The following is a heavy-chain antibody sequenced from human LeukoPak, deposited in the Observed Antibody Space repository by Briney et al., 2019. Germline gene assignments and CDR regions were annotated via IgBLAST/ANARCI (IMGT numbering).Heavy chain of an antibody. V-gene: IGHV3-23*01. CDR1: GFTFSTYV. J-gene: IGHJ6*02. CDR3: GRYYVMDF. Sequence: GGSLRLSCAASGFTFSTYVMNWVRQAPGKGLEWVSTISDSGVSTYYADSVKGRFTISRENSKSTLYLQMDSLRAEDTAVYYSGRYYVMDFWGQGTSVTVS. CDR2: ISDSGVST.